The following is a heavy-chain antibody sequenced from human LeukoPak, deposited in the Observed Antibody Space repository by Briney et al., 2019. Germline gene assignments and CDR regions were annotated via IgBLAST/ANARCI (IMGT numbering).Heavy chain of an antibody. CDR3: ARQWSFYYGSTGYTDS. CDR2: IYPGDSET. D-gene: IGHD2-2*02. J-gene: IGHJ4*02. Sequence: GESLKISCKGSGYSFTSYWIGWVRQMPGKGLEWMGIIYPGDSETRYSPSFQGQVTISADKSISTAYLQWNSLRASDTAMYYCARQWSFYYGSTGYTDSWGQGTLVTVSS. CDR1: GYSFTSYW. V-gene: IGHV5-51*01.